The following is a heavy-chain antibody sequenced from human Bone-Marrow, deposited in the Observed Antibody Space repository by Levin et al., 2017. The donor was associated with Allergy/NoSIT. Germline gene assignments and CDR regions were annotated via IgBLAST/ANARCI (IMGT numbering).Heavy chain of an antibody. D-gene: IGHD6-13*01. J-gene: IGHJ4*02. CDR3: ARAREIAAGDTVCYDS. CDR1: GYSFTRYW. CDR2: TNPRDSDT. V-gene: IGHV5-51*01. Sequence: KVSCTASGYSFTRYWIAWVRQRPGEGLEWMGITNPRDSDTRYSPSFEGQVTISADKSITTAYLQWNSLKASDSAMYFCARAREIAAGDTVCYDSWGQGTLVIVSS.